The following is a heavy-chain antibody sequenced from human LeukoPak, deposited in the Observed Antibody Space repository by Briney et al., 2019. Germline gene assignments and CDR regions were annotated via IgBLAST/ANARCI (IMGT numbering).Heavy chain of an antibody. Sequence: ASVKVSCKASGYTFTGYYMHWVRQAPGQGLEWMGWINPNSGGTNYAQKFQGRVTMTRDTSISTAYMELSRLRSDDTAVYYRARDSLPSSSYYYYYYYMDVWGKGTTVTVSS. CDR1: GYTFTGYY. CDR2: INPNSGGT. CDR3: ARDSLPSSSYYYYYYYMDV. J-gene: IGHJ6*03. V-gene: IGHV1-2*02. D-gene: IGHD6-13*01.